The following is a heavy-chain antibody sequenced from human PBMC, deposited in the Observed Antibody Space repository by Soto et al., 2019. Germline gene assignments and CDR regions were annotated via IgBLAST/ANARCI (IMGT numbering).Heavy chain of an antibody. Sequence: GGSLRLSCAASGFTFKSYAMNWVRQAPGKGLEWVASTPGSGGSSYYADSMKGRFTIPRDNSNNTLYLDLNSLKAEDTAMYYCARGGSTGWFYFDFWGQGTQVTVSS. CDR3: ARGGSTGWFYFDF. D-gene: IGHD6-19*01. CDR1: GFTFKSYA. V-gene: IGHV3-23*01. CDR2: TPGSGGSS. J-gene: IGHJ4*02.